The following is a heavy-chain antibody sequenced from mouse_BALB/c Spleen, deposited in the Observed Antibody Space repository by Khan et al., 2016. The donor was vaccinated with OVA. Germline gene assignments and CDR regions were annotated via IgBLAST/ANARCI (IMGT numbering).Heavy chain of an antibody. CDR2: ISSGGHYT. Sequence: EVELVESGGDLVKTGGSLKLSCAASGFTFSTYGMSWVRQTPDKRLEWVATISSGGHYTYYIDSVKGRFTISRDNAKNILYLQMNSLSAEDTALYYCARLAYYYNSEGFAYWGQGTLVTVSA. V-gene: IGHV5-6*01. J-gene: IGHJ3*01. CDR1: GFTFSTYG. D-gene: IGHD1-1*01. CDR3: ARLAYYYNSEGFAY.